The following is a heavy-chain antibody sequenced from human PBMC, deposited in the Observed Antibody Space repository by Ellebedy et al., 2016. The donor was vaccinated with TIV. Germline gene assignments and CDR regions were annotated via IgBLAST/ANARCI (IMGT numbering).Heavy chain of an antibody. CDR1: GFSISSGYY. V-gene: IGHV4-38-2*02. Sequence: MPGGSLRLSCTVSGFSISSGYYWGWVRPPPGRGLEWIRSIYNSGSTYYNPSLKSRVTILVDTSKNQFSLKLSSVTATDTADYYCARSPWGPIAVGHFDYWGQGTPVTVSS. D-gene: IGHD6-19*01. CDR3: ARSPWGPIAVGHFDY. J-gene: IGHJ4*02. CDR2: IYNSGST.